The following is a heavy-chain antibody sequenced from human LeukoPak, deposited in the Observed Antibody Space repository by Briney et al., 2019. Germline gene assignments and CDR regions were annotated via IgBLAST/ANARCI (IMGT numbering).Heavy chain of an antibody. CDR3: ARDVRYFDWLSLVDY. CDR2: IRYDGSNK. CDR1: GFTFSSYG. Sequence: GRSLRLSRAVSGFTFSSYGMHWVRQAPGKGREGGAVIRYDGSNKYYADSVKGRFTISRDNSKNTLYLQMNSLRAEDTAVYYCARDVRYFDWLSLVDYWGQGTLVTVSS. D-gene: IGHD3-9*01. V-gene: IGHV3-33*01. J-gene: IGHJ4*02.